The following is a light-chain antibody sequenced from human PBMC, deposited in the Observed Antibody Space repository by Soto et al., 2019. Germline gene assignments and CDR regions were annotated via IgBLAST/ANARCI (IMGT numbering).Light chain of an antibody. CDR1: SSNIGNNY. CDR3: GTWDTGLSAGV. J-gene: IGLJ2*01. Sequence: QSVLTQPPSVSAAPGQKVTISCSGSSSNIGNNYVSWYQQLPGTAPKLLIYDNSKRPSGIPDRFSGSKSGTSATLGITGLQTGDEADYYCGTWDTGLSAGVFGGGTKLTVL. CDR2: DNS. V-gene: IGLV1-51*01.